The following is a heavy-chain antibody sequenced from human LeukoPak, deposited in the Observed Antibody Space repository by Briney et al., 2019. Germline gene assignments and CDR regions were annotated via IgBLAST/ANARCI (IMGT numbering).Heavy chain of an antibody. V-gene: IGHV3-48*01. D-gene: IGHD5-24*01. CDR1: DFKLSTFN. Sequence: GGSLRLSCAAFDFKLSTFNMDWVRQAPGKGLEWISYISSSGDTIYYADSVKGRFTISRDDAKNSLYLQMNNLRVEDTAVYYCAREAAVETHWGQGTLVTVSS. CDR3: AREAAVETH. J-gene: IGHJ4*02. CDR2: ISSSGDTI.